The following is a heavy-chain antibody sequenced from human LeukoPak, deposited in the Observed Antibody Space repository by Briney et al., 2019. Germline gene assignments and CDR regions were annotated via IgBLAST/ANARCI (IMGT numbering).Heavy chain of an antibody. Sequence: GGSLRLSCAASGFTFSSYAMSWVRQAPGKGLEWVSAISGSGGSTYYADSVKGRFTISRDNSKNTLYLQMNSLRAEDTALYYCARADILTGYYYDYWGQGTLVTVSS. CDR3: ARADILTGYYYDY. CDR1: GFTFSSYA. D-gene: IGHD3-9*01. V-gene: IGHV3-23*01. CDR2: ISGSGGST. J-gene: IGHJ4*02.